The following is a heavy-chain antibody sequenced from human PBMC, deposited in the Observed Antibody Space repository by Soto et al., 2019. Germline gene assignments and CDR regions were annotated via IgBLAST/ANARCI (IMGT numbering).Heavy chain of an antibody. CDR1: GYTFTGYY. V-gene: IGHV1-2*04. D-gene: IGHD6-19*01. J-gene: IGHJ6*02. Sequence: ASVKVSCKASGYTFTGYYMHWVRQAPGQRLEWMGWINPNSGGTDYAQKFQGWVTMTRDTSISTAYMEMSRLRSDDTAVYYCAIHRLTSTLRDYYYGIDAWGQGTTVTVSS. CDR2: INPNSGGT. CDR3: AIHRLTSTLRDYYYGIDA.